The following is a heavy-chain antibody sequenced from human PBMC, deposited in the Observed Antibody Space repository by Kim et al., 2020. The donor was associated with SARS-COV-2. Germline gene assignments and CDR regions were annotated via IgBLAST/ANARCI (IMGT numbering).Heavy chain of an antibody. CDR1: GFTFSSYG. V-gene: IGHV3-33*06. J-gene: IGHJ6*02. CDR2: IWYDGSNK. D-gene: IGHD3-10*01. Sequence: GGSLRLSCAASGFTFSSYGMHWVRQAPGKGLEWVAVIWYDGSNKYYADSVKGRFTISRDNSKNTLYLQMNSLRAEDTAVYYCAKDVWFGETSYYYGMDVWGQGTTVTVSS. CDR3: AKDVWFGETSYYYGMDV.